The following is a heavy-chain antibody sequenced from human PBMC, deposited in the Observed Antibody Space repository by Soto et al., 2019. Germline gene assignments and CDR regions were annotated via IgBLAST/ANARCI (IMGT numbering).Heavy chain of an antibody. CDR2: ISGSGGST. V-gene: IGHV3-23*01. J-gene: IGHJ4*02. CDR3: AKAYPVSSDSSGYYFDS. CDR1: GFTFSSYA. Sequence: GGSLRLSCAASGFTFSSYAMSWVRQAPGKGLEWVSAISGSGGSTYYADSVKGRFTISRENSKNTLYLQMNSLRAEDTAVYYCAKAYPVSSDSSGYYFDSWGQGTLVTVS. D-gene: IGHD3-22*01.